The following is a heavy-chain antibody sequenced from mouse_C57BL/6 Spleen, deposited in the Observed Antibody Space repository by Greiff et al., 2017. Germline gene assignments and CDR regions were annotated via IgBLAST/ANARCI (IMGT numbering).Heavy chain of an antibody. V-gene: IGHV1-50*01. CDR3: ARGRVSEYFDV. CDR1: GYTFTSYW. J-gene: IGHJ1*03. CDR2: IDPSDSYT. Sequence: VQLQQPGAELVKPGASVKLSCKASGYTFTSYWMQWVKQRPGQGLEWIGEIDPSDSYTNYNQKFKGKATLTVDTSSSTAYMQLSSLTSEDSAVYYCARGRVSEYFDVWGTGTTVTVSS.